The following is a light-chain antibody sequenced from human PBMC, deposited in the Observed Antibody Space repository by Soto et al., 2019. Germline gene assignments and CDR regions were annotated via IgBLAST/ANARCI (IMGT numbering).Light chain of an antibody. Sequence: EIVMTQSPATLSVSPGERSTLSCRGSQSVSSNLAWYQQKPAQAPRLLIYGAYSRATGIPARFSRSGAGTEFTLTISSLQSEAFAVYYCQQYNNRPTLPCGGGTKV. V-gene: IGKV3-15*01. CDR1: QSVSSN. CDR3: QQYNNRPTLP. CDR2: GAY. J-gene: IGKJ4*01.